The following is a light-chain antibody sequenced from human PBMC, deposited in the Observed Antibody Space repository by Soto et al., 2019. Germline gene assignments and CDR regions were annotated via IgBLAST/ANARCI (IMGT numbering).Light chain of an antibody. CDR3: MQGTHWPWT. J-gene: IGKJ1*01. CDR1: QSLVSSDGNTY. V-gene: IGKV2-30*01. Sequence: DVVMTQSPLSLPVTLGQPASISCRSSQSLVSSDGNTYLIWFQQRPGQSPRRLIYKVSNRDSGVPDRFSGSASGAGFTLEISRVEAEDVRVYYCMQGTHWPWTFVQGTKLEIK. CDR2: KVS.